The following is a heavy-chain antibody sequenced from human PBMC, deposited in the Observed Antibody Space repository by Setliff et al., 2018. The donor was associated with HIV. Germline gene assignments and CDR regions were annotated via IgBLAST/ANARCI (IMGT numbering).Heavy chain of an antibody. J-gene: IGHJ3*02. Sequence: SETLSLTCTVSGDSITSGGYFWSWIRQHPGKGLEWIGHIYYSGSTNYNPSLKSRVTISVDTSTNQFSLKLNSVTAADTAVYYCARELGLGTYYYDSTGYPKANAFDIWGQGTMVTVSS. V-gene: IGHV4-61*08. CDR2: IYYSGST. CDR1: GDSITSGGYF. CDR3: ARELGLGTYYYDSTGYPKANAFDI. D-gene: IGHD3-22*01.